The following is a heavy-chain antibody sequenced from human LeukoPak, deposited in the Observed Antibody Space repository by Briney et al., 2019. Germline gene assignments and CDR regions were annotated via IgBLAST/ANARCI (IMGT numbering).Heavy chain of an antibody. CDR1: GFTFTSLP. J-gene: IGHJ3*02. CDR3: ARSRGYSSSWYDAFDI. V-gene: IGHV3-30*04. CDR2: SSNHGSDE. Sequence: GGSLRLSCAASGFTFTSLPLHWVRQAPGKGLEWVAVSSNHGSDEYYADSVKGRFTVSRDNAKNSLYLQMNSLRAEDTAVYYCARSRGYSSSWYDAFDIWGQGTMVTVSS. D-gene: IGHD6-13*01.